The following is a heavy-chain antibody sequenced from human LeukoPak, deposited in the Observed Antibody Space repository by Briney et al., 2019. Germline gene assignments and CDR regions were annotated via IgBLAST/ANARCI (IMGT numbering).Heavy chain of an antibody. CDR2: ISYDGSNK. D-gene: IGHD3-10*01. J-gene: IGHJ4*02. CDR1: GFTFSSYA. V-gene: IGHV3-30-3*01. Sequence: GGSLRLSCAASGFTFSSYAMHWVRQAPGKGLEWVAVISYDGSNKYYADSVKGRFTISRDNSKNTLYLQMNSLRAEDTAVYYCARVGLLLWFGEYDYWGQGTLVTVSS. CDR3: ARVGLLLWFGEYDY.